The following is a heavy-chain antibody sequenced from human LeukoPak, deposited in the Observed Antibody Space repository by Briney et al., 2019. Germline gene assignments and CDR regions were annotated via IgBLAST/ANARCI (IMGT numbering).Heavy chain of an antibody. V-gene: IGHV3-21*04. Sequence: GGSLRLSYAASGFTFSSYSMNWVRQAPGKGLEWVSYISSSSSYIYYADSVKGRFTISRENAKHTLYLQTNSVRAGDTVLYYCASEGSSHDAFDIWGQGTVVTVSS. D-gene: IGHD3-10*01. CDR3: ASEGSSHDAFDI. J-gene: IGHJ3*02. CDR2: ISSSSSYI. CDR1: GFTFSSYS.